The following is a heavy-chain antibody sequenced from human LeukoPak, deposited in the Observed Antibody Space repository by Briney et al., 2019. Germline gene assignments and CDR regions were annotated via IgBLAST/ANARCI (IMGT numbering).Heavy chain of an antibody. CDR3: ARDARDHTYGGYYYMDV. Sequence: GGSLRLSCAASGFTFSSYSRNWVRQAPGKGLEWVSSISSSSSYIYYADSVKGRFTISRDNAKNSLYLQMNSLRAEDTAVYYCARDARDHTYGGYYYMDVWGKGTTVTVSS. CDR2: ISSSSSYI. V-gene: IGHV3-21*01. D-gene: IGHD3-16*01. CDR1: GFTFSSYS. J-gene: IGHJ6*03.